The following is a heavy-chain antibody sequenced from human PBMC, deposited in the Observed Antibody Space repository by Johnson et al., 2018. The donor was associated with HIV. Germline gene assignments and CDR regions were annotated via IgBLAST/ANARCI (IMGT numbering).Heavy chain of an antibody. CDR1: GFTFSSYG. CDR2: IYSGGST. V-gene: IGHV3-NL1*01. CDR3: ARGFHRGGAFDI. J-gene: IGHJ3*02. Sequence: MQLVESGGGVVQPGRSLRLSCAASGFTFSSYGMHWVRQAPGKGLEWVSVIYSGGSTYYADSVKGRFTISRDNSKNTLYLQMNSLRPEDTALYYCARGFHRGGAFDIWGQGTMVTVS. D-gene: IGHD1-14*01.